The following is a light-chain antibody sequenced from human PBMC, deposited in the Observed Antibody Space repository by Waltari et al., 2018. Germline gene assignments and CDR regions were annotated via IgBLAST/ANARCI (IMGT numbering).Light chain of an antibody. Sequence: DIQMTQSPSSLSASVGARVTITCRASQSISSYLNWFQQKPGKAPDLLIYSISSLQRGVPSRFSGSGSGTDFTLTISNLQPEDFATYYCQQGYSTPLTFGGGTKVEIK. CDR1: QSISSY. CDR3: QQGYSTPLT. J-gene: IGKJ4*01. CDR2: SIS. V-gene: IGKV1-39*01.